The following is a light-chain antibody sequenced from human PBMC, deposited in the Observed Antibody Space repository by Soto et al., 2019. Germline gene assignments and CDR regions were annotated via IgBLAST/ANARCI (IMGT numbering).Light chain of an antibody. Sequence: DIQMTQSPSSLSASVGDRVTITCRASQSISSYLNWYQQKLGKAPKLLIYAASSLQSGVPSRFSGSGSGTDFTLTISSLQPEDFATYYCQQSYSTPETFGQETKLEIK. CDR3: QQSYSTPET. CDR2: AAS. V-gene: IGKV1-39*01. CDR1: QSISSY. J-gene: IGKJ2*01.